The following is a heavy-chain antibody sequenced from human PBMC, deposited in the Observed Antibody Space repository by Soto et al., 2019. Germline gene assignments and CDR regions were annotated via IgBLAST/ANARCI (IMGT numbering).Heavy chain of an antibody. D-gene: IGHD1-1*01. CDR3: ASFGYNWNDGLYYYGKDV. CDR1: GYTFTSYA. CDR2: INAGNGNT. J-gene: IGHJ6*02. V-gene: IGHV1-3*01. Sequence: ASVKVSCKASGYTFTSYAMHWVRQAPGQRLEWMGWINAGNGNTKYSQKFQGRVTITRDTSANTAYMELSSLRSEDTAVYYCASFGYNWNDGLYYYGKDVWGQGTTVTVSS.